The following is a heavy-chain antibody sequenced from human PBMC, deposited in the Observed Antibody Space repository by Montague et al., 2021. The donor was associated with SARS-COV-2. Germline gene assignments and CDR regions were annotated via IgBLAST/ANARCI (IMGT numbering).Heavy chain of an antibody. J-gene: IGHJ4*02. D-gene: IGHD3-3*01. CDR3: ARDVRYYDFWSGRAQTSPDY. Sequence: LVKPTQTLTLTCTVSGYSISSGYYWGWIRQPPGKGLEWIGSIYHSGSTYYNPSLKSRVTISVDTSKNQFSLKLSSVTAADTAVYYCARDVRYYDFWSGRAQTSPDYWGQGTLVTVSS. CDR1: GYSISSGYY. V-gene: IGHV4-38-2*02. CDR2: IYHSGST.